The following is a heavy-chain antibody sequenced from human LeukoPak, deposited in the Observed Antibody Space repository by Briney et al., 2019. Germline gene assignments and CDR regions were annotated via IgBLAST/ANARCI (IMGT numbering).Heavy chain of an antibody. CDR1: GYTFTSYA. CDR2: INTNTRNP. V-gene: IGHV7-4-1*02. CDR3: AKNGLGAVVKTD. Sequence: ASVKVSCKASGYTFTSYAMNWVRQAPGQGLEWMGWINTNTRNPTYAQGFTGQIVFSLDTSVSTAYLQISSLKAEDSAVYYCAKNGLGAVVKTDWGQGTLVTVSS. D-gene: IGHD3-22*01. J-gene: IGHJ4*02.